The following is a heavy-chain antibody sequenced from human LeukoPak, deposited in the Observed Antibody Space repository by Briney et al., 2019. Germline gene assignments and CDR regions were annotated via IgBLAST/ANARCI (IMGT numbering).Heavy chain of an antibody. CDR2: ISYDGSNK. D-gene: IGHD1-26*01. Sequence: PGGSLRLSCAASGFTFSSYAMHWVRQAPGKGLEWVAVISYDGSNKYYADSVKGRFTISRDNSKNTLYLQMNSLRAEDTAVYYCARGQDSGGYIDAFDIWGQGTMVTVSS. V-gene: IGHV3-30-3*01. CDR3: ARGQDSGGYIDAFDI. J-gene: IGHJ3*02. CDR1: GFTFSSYA.